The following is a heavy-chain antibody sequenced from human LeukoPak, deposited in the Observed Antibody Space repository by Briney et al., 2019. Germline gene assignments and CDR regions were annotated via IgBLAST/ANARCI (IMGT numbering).Heavy chain of an antibody. CDR2: INRSGST. Sequence: PSETLSLTCAVYGGSFSGYYWSWIRQPPGKGLEWIGEINRSGSTNYNPSLKSRVTISVDTSKNQFSLKMSSVTDADTAVYYCARSQRVVPAATRFGYWGQGTLVTVSS. CDR1: GGSFSGYY. J-gene: IGHJ4*02. V-gene: IGHV4-34*01. D-gene: IGHD2-2*01. CDR3: ARSQRVVPAATRFGY.